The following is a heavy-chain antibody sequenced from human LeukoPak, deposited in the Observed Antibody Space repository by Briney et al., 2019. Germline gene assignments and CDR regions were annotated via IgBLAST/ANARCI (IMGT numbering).Heavy chain of an antibody. V-gene: IGHV3-74*01. J-gene: IGHJ1*01. CDR2: INSDGSST. CDR3: ARGVQWVVTQDAEYFQH. D-gene: IGHD6-19*01. Sequence: GGSLRLSCAASGFTFSSYAMSWVRQAPGKGLVWVSRINSDGSSTSYADSVKGRFTISRDNAKNTLYLQMNSLRAEDTAVYYCARGVQWVVTQDAEYFQHWGQGTLVTVSS. CDR1: GFTFSSYA.